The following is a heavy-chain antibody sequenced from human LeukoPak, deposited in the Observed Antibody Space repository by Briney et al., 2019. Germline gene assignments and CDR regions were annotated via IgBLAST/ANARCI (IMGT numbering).Heavy chain of an antibody. Sequence: SVTVSCKASGGTFSSYAISWVRQAPGQGLEWVGGIIPIFGTANYAQKFQGRVTITADESTSTAYMELSSLRSEDTAVYYCAVHSGSYYAAFDYWGQGTLVTVSS. D-gene: IGHD1-26*01. J-gene: IGHJ4*02. CDR3: AVHSGSYYAAFDY. CDR2: IIPIFGTA. CDR1: GGTFSSYA. V-gene: IGHV1-69*13.